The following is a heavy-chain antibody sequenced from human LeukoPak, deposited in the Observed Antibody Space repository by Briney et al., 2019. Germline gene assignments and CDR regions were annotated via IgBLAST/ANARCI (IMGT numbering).Heavy chain of an antibody. J-gene: IGHJ3*02. Sequence: GGSLRLSCAASGFTFSNAWMSWVRQAPGKGPEWVGRIKSKTDGGTTDYAAPVKGRFTISRDDSKNTLYLQMNSLKTEDTAVYYCTTDRYHYGSGSYQVDAFDIWGQGTMVTVSS. D-gene: IGHD3-10*01. V-gene: IGHV3-15*01. CDR2: IKSKTDGGTT. CDR1: GFTFSNAW. CDR3: TTDRYHYGSGSYQVDAFDI.